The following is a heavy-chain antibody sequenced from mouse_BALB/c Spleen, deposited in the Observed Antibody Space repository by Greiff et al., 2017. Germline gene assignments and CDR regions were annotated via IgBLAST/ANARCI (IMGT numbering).Heavy chain of an antibody. Sequence: EVKLVESGGGLVKPGGSLKLSCAASGFTFGSYTMSGVRRTPEKRLEWVATISSGGSYTYNPDSVKGRFTISRDNAKNTLYLQMSSLKSEDTAMYYCTRDEDDYDLYYYAMDYWGQGTSVTVSS. CDR2: ISSGGSYT. V-gene: IGHV5-6-4*01. D-gene: IGHD2-4*01. CDR3: TRDEDDYDLYYYAMDY. J-gene: IGHJ4*01. CDR1: GFTFGSYT.